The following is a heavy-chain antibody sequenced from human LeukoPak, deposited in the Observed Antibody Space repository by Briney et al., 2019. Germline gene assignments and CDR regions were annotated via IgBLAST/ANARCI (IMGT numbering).Heavy chain of an antibody. CDR1: GDSIGTYF. Sequence: PSETLLVSCTVSGDSIGTYFWNWIRPSAGEGLEWIGHVYDGGRTNYNPSLKGRVTIAVDTSRNLFSLRLSSVTAADTAIYYCARDFVETGVVGYDMWGQGTMITVSS. CDR3: ARDFVETGVVGYDM. D-gene: IGHD2-8*02. CDR2: VYDGGRT. J-gene: IGHJ3*02. V-gene: IGHV4-4*07.